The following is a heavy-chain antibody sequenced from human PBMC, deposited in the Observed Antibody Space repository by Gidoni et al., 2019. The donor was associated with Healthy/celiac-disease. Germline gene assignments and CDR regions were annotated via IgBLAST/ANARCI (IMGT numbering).Heavy chain of an antibody. CDR3: AKDADIAVAGIDY. J-gene: IGHJ4*02. V-gene: IGHV3-9*01. Sequence: EVQLVESGGGLVQPGRSLRLSCAASGFTFDDYAMHWVRQAPGKGLEWVSGISWNSGSIGYADSVKGRFTISRDNAKNSLYLQMNSLRAEDTALYYCAKDADIAVAGIDYWGQGTLVTVSS. CDR1: GFTFDDYA. D-gene: IGHD6-19*01. CDR2: ISWNSGSI.